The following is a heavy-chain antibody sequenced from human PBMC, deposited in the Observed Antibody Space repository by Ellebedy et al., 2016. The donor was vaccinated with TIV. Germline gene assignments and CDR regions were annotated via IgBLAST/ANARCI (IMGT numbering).Heavy chain of an antibody. D-gene: IGHD2-8*01. Sequence: GGSLRLXXAASGLTFSGDWMTWKRQAPGKGLEWVANINGDGRAIQYADSVEGRFTISRDNAKKSLFLQMNSLRVEDTAMYYCSRNLGHYMLSDWGQGSLVTVSS. V-gene: IGHV3-7*01. CDR2: INGDGRAI. CDR1: GLTFSGDW. J-gene: IGHJ4*02. CDR3: SRNLGHYMLSD.